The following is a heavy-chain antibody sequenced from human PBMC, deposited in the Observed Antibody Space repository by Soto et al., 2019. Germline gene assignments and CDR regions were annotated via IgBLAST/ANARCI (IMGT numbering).Heavy chain of an antibody. V-gene: IGHV1-18*04. D-gene: IGHD5-18*01. Sequence: ASVKVSCKASGYTFTSYGISWVRQAPGQGLEWMGWISAYNGNTNCAQKLQGRVTMTTDTSTSTAYMELRSLRSDDTAVYYCARAGGYSYGYVNYYYGMDVWGQGTTVTVSS. CDR2: ISAYNGNT. CDR1: GYTFTSYG. J-gene: IGHJ6*02. CDR3: ARAGGYSYGYVNYYYGMDV.